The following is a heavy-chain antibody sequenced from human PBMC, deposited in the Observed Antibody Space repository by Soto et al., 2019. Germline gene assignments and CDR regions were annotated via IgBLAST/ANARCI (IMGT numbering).Heavy chain of an antibody. J-gene: IGHJ6*03. CDR3: ARRGDTVITIFGVVGYMDV. CDR1: GGSISSSSYY. V-gene: IGHV4-39*01. Sequence: SETLSLTCTVSGGSISSSSYYWGWIRQPPGKGLEWIGSIYYSGSTYYNPSLKSRVTISVDTSKNQFSLKLSSVTAADTAVYYCARRGDTVITIFGVVGYMDVWGKGTTVTVSS. CDR2: IYYSGST. D-gene: IGHD3-3*01.